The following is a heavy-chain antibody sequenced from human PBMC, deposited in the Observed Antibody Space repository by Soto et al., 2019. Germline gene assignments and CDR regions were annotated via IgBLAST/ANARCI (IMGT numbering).Heavy chain of an antibody. Sequence: QVQLVESGGGVVQPGRSLRLSCAASGFTFSSYGMHWVRQAPGKGLEWVAVIWYDGSNKYYADSVKGRFTISRDNSKITLYLQRNSLRAEDTAVYYCARDRGRSEEVRGVDYYCGMDVWGQGTTVTVSS. V-gene: IGHV3-33*01. CDR2: IWYDGSNK. CDR3: ARDRGRSEEVRGVDYYCGMDV. D-gene: IGHD3-10*01. CDR1: GFTFSSYG. J-gene: IGHJ6*02.